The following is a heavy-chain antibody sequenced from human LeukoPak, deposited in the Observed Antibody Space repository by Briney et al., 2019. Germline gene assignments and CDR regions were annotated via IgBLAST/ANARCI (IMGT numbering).Heavy chain of an antibody. Sequence: PGGSLRLSCAASGFTFSSYSMNWVRQAPGKGLEWVSYISSSSSTIYYADSVKGRFTVSRDNAKNSLYLQMNSLRAEDTAVYYCARDGHDILTGLDVAFYYWGQGTLVTVSS. J-gene: IGHJ4*02. CDR3: ARDGHDILTGLDVAFYY. V-gene: IGHV3-48*01. CDR1: GFTFSSYS. CDR2: ISSSSSTI. D-gene: IGHD3-9*01.